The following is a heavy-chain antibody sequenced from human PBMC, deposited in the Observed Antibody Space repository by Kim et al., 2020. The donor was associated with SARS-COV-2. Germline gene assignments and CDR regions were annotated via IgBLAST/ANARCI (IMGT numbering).Heavy chain of an antibody. D-gene: IGHD3-9*01. CDR1: GYSFTSYW. CDR3: ARHMSRYFDWLQLDY. Sequence: GESLKISCKGSGYSFTSYWIGWVRQMPGKGLEWMGIIYPGDSDTRYSPSFQGQVTISADKSISTAYLQWSSLKASDTAMYYCARHMSRYFDWLQLDYWGQGTLVTVSS. J-gene: IGHJ4*02. CDR2: IYPGDSDT. V-gene: IGHV5-51*01.